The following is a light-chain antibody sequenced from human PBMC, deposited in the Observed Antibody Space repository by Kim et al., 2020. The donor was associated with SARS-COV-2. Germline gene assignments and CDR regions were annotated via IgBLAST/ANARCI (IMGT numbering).Light chain of an antibody. CDR3: GTWDSSLSVVI. V-gene: IGLV1-51*01. J-gene: IGLJ2*01. CDR2: DND. CDR1: SSNIGNNY. Sequence: QKVTISCSGSSSNIGNNYVSWYQHGPGTAPKLLIYDNDKRPSVIPDRFSGSKSGTSATLGITGLQTGDEADYYCGTWDSSLSVVIFGGGTQLTVL.